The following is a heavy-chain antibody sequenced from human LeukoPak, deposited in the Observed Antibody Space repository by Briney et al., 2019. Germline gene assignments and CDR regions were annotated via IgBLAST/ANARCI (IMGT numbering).Heavy chain of an antibody. J-gene: IGHJ4*02. Sequence: PGGSLRLSCAASGFTFSSYWMHWVRQAPGKGLVWVSRINSDGSSTFYADSVKGRFTTSRDNAENTVYLQMNSLRADDTAVYYCARQNGHSYGYVDYWGLGTLVTVS. CDR3: ARQNGHSYGYVDY. CDR2: INSDGSST. V-gene: IGHV3-74*01. D-gene: IGHD5-18*01. CDR1: GFTFSSYW.